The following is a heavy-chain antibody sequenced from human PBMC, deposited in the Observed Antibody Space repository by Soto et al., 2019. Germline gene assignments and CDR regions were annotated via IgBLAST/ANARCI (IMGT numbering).Heavy chain of an antibody. Sequence: DVQLVESGGGLVQPGGSLRLSCGGSGFIFRNYWMSWVRQTPGKGLEWVASIKPEGSGEFYLDSVKGRFTISRDNAKNSLYLQMNSLRDEDTAVYYCAKLQGYTTIYYYWGQGTLVTVSS. CDR3: AKLQGYTTIYYY. CDR2: IKPEGSGE. CDR1: GFIFRNYW. V-gene: IGHV3-7*01. J-gene: IGHJ4*02. D-gene: IGHD5-18*01.